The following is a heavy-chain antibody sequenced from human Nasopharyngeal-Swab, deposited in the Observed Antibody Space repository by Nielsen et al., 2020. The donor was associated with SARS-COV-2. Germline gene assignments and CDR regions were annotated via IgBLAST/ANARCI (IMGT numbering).Heavy chain of an antibody. J-gene: IGHJ4*02. D-gene: IGHD6-13*01. Sequence: RQAPGKGLEWIGEINHSGSTNYNPSLKSRVTISVDTSKNQFSLKLSSVTAADAAVYYCARGPTQQLVRDYWGQGTLVTVSS. CDR3: ARGPTQQLVRDY. CDR2: INHSGST. V-gene: IGHV4-34*01.